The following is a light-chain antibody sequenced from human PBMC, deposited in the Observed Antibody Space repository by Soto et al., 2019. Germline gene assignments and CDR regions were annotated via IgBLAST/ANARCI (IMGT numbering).Light chain of an antibody. Sequence: EIVVTQSPATLSVSPGERVTLSCRASQSVSSSLAWYQQRPGQAPRLLIYDTSTRAAGISARFSGSGSGTEFTLTISSMKSEDFAVNYCQQYIDRRPGTFGQGTAVEIK. CDR1: QSVSSS. V-gene: IGKV3-15*01. J-gene: IGKJ1*01. CDR2: DTS. CDR3: QQYIDRRPGT.